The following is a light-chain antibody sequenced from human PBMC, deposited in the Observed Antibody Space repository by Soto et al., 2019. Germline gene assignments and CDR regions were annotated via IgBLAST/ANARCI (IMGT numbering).Light chain of an antibody. Sequence: EIVLTQSPGTLSLSPGERATLSCRASQSVSSRYLAWYQQKPGQAPRLLIYDASYRPPGIPDRFSGSGSGTDCTLTISRLEPEDFAVYYCQQYGSSYTFGPGTKVDIK. J-gene: IGKJ3*01. CDR1: QSVSSRY. V-gene: IGKV3-20*01. CDR3: QQYGSSYT. CDR2: DAS.